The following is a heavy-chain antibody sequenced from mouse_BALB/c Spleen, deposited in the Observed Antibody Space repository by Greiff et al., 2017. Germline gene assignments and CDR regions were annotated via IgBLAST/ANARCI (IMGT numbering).Heavy chain of an antibody. J-gene: IGHJ2*01. D-gene: IGHD1-1*01. CDR3: ARRHGDYYGSSFYFDY. CDR1: GFAFSSYD. Sequence: EVQRVESGGGLVKPGGSLKLSCAASGFAFSSYDMSWVRQTPEKRLEWVAYISSGGGSTYYPDTVKGRFTISRDNAKNTLYLQMSSLKSEDTAMYYCARRHGDYYGSSFYFDYWGQGTTLTVSS. V-gene: IGHV5-12-1*01. CDR2: ISSGGGST.